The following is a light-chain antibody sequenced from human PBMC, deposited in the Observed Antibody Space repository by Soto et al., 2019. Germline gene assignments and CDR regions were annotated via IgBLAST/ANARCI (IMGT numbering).Light chain of an antibody. CDR2: DAS. CDR1: QSISGW. J-gene: IGKJ2*01. CDR3: QQYNSYSVNA. V-gene: IGKV1-5*01. Sequence: DIQMTQSPYTLSPSVGDRVSITCRASQSISGWLAWYQQKPGKAPKLLIYDASSLESGVPSRFSGSGSGTEFSLTISRLQPDDFATYYCQQYNSYSVNAFGQGTKLEIK.